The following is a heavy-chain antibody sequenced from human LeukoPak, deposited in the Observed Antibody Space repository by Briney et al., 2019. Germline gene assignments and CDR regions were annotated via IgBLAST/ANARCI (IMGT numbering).Heavy chain of an antibody. J-gene: IGHJ3*02. Sequence: SETLSLTCTVSGGSTTGYFWTWIRQPPGKGLEWIGYVYYSGRTSYNPSLKSRVTISVDTSKNQFSLKLSSVTAADTAVYHCARHMTVTYDAFDIWGQGTMVTVSS. CDR3: ARHMTVTYDAFDI. CDR2: VYYSGRT. CDR1: GGSTTGYF. D-gene: IGHD3-22*01. V-gene: IGHV4-59*08.